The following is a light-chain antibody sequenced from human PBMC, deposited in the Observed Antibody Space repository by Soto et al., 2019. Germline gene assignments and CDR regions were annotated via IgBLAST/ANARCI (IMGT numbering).Light chain of an antibody. Sequence: EIVLTQSPATLSLSPGERATVSCRASQSVSSHLAWYQQKRGQAPRLLIHGASTRATGIPTRFRGSGSGKEFTPTINRLQSEDFAVYYCQHSVNPGGAFGEGTKV. CDR2: GAS. CDR1: QSVSSH. J-gene: IGKJ1*01. V-gene: IGKV3-15*01. CDR3: QHSVNPGGA.